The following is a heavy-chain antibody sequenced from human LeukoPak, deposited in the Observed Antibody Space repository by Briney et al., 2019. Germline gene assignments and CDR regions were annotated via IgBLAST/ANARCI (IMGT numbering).Heavy chain of an antibody. J-gene: IGHJ5*02. CDR1: GGTFSSYA. CDR2: MNPNSGNT. Sequence: GASVKVSCKASGGTFSSYAISWVRQAPGQGLEWMGWMNPNSGNTGYAQKFQGRVTMTRNTSINTAYMELSSLRSEDTAVYYCARAAVATRRGSWFDPWGQGTLVTVSS. V-gene: IGHV1-8*02. D-gene: IGHD5-12*01. CDR3: ARAAVATRRGSWFDP.